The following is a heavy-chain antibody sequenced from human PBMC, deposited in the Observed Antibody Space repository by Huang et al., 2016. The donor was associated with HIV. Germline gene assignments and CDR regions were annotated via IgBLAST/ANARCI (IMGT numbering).Heavy chain of an antibody. V-gene: IGHV1-18*01. CDR1: GYTFTSYG. Sequence: QIQLMQSGPDLKQPGASVTVSCKASGYTFTSYGITWVRQAHGQGPEWKRWIRESRGDTEYAHKFQCKVTLTTDTATNTAYMELRSLRSDDTAKYYCARDPKYHRIGYYRQRRGIDIWGQGTMVIVSS. CDR3: ARDPKYHRIGYYRQRRGIDI. D-gene: IGHD3-22*01. CDR2: IRESRGDT. J-gene: IGHJ3*02.